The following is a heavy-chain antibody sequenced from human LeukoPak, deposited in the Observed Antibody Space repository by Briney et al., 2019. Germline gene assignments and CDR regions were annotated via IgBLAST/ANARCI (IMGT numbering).Heavy chain of an antibody. CDR3: ARKTYYYGSGSYYNPYYFDY. V-gene: IGHV1-18*01. CDR1: GYTFTSYG. D-gene: IGHD3-10*01. J-gene: IGHJ4*02. CDR2: ISAYNGNT. Sequence: ASVKVSCKASGYTFTSYGISWVRQAPGQGLEWMGWISAYNGNTNYAQKLQGRVTMTTDTSTSTAYMELRSLRSDDTAVYYCARKTYYYGSGSYYNPYYFDYWGQGTLVTVSS.